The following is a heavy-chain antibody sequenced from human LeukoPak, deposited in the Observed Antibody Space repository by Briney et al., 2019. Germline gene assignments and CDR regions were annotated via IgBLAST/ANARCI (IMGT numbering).Heavy chain of an antibody. CDR2: ISSSGSTI. CDR1: GFTFSSYE. Sequence: PGGSLRLSCAASGFTFSSYEMNWVRQAPGKGLEWVSYISSSGSTIYFADSVKGRFTISRDNAKNSLYLQMNSLRAEDTAVYYCARDSSGWSFARFDPWGQGTLVTVSS. V-gene: IGHV3-48*03. CDR3: ARDSSGWSFARFDP. J-gene: IGHJ5*02. D-gene: IGHD6-19*01.